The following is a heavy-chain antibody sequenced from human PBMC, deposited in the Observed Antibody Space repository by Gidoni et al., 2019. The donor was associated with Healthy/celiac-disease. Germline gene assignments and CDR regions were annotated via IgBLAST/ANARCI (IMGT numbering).Heavy chain of an antibody. J-gene: IGHJ6*02. CDR3: ARDNIPQRITIFGVVISPDYYYGMDV. CDR1: GFTFSSYW. V-gene: IGHV3-7*03. CDR2: IKQDGSEK. Sequence: EVQLVESGGGLVQPGGSLRLSCAASGFTFSSYWMSWVRPAPGKGLEWVDNIKQDGSEKYYVDSVKGRFTISRDNAKNSLYLQMNSLRAEDTAVYYCARDNIPQRITIFGVVISPDYYYGMDVWGQGTTVTVSS. D-gene: IGHD3-3*01.